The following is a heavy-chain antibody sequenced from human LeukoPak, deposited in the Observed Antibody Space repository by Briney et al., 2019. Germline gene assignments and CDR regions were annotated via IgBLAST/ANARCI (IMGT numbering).Heavy chain of an antibody. CDR1: GGSIKTYY. V-gene: IGHV4-59*08. CDR2: MYYSGSS. CDR3: AAYYYDSSGYL. J-gene: IGHJ4*02. Sequence: SETLSLTCTVSGGSIKTYYWSWIRQSPGKGLEWVGYMYYSGSSNYNPSLKSRVTISVDTSKNQFSLKLSSVTAADTAVYYCAAYYYDSSGYLWGQGTLVTVSS. D-gene: IGHD3-22*01.